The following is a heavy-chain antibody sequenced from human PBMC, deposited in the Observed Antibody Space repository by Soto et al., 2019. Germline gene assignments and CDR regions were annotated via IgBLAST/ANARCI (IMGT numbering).Heavy chain of an antibody. Sequence: APVKVSCKASGYTFTSYGISWVRQAPGQGLEWMGWISAYNGNTNYAQKLQGRVTMTTDTSTSTAYMELRSLRSDDTAVYYCARDMGYSSGGPRGSFDPWGQGTLVTVS. CDR1: GYTFTSYG. CDR3: ARDMGYSSGGPRGSFDP. V-gene: IGHV1-18*01. CDR2: ISAYNGNT. J-gene: IGHJ5*02. D-gene: IGHD6-19*01.